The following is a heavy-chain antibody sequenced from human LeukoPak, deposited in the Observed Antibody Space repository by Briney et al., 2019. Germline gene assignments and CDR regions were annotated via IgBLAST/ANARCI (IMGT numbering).Heavy chain of an antibody. CDR1: GYRFATYW. Sequence: GESLKISCKGSGYRFATYWIGWVRQMPGKGLEWMGIIYLTDSDTRYSPSFQGQATISADKSISTAYLQWSSLKASDTAMYYCARQSYPSAHFDYWGQGTLVTVSS. V-gene: IGHV5-51*01. CDR2: IYLTDSDT. J-gene: IGHJ4*02. CDR3: ARQSYPSAHFDY. D-gene: IGHD3-10*01.